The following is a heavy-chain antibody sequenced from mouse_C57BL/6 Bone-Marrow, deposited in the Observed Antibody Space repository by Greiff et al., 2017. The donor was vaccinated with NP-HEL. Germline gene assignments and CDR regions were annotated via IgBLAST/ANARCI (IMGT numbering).Heavy chain of an antibody. V-gene: IGHV1-50*01. CDR2: IDPSDSYT. J-gene: IGHJ2*01. CDR1: GYTFTSYW. CDR3: ATSLDGYYYYFDY. D-gene: IGHD2-3*01. Sequence: QVQLQQPGAELVKPGASVKLSCKASGYTFTSYWMQWVKQRPGQGLEWIGEIDPSDSYTNYNQKFKGKATLTVDTSSSTAYMQLSSLTSEDSAVYYCATSLDGYYYYFDYWGQGTTLTVSS.